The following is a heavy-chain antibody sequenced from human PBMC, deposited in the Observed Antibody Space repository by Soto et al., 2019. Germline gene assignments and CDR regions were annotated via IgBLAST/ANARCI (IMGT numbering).Heavy chain of an antibody. CDR2: INPSGGST. D-gene: IGHD2-2*01. CDR1: GYTFTSYY. Sequence: ASVKASCKASGYTFTSYYMHWVRQAPGQGLEWMGIINPSGGSTSYAQKFQGRGTMTRDTSTSTVYMELSSLRSEETAVYYCARDYFSNCSSTSCQTYYYYGMDVWGQGATVTV. CDR3: ARDYFSNCSSTSCQTYYYYGMDV. V-gene: IGHV1-46*01. J-gene: IGHJ6*02.